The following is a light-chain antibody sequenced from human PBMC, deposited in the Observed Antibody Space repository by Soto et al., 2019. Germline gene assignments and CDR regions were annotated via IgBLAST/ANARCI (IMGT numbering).Light chain of an antibody. CDR3: SSYASSRSYV. CDR1: SSDIDSYKH. CDR2: EVS. J-gene: IGLJ1*01. Sequence: QSVLTQPVSVSGSPGQSVTISCTGTSSDIDSYKHVSWYQQYPGKAPKLMIYEVSDRPSGVSNRFSGSKSGNTASLTISGLQAEDEADYYCSSYASSRSYVFGTGTKATVL. V-gene: IGLV2-14*03.